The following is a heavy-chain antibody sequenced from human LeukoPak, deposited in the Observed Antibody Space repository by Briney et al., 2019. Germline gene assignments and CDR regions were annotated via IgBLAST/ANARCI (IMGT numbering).Heavy chain of an antibody. J-gene: IGHJ4*02. V-gene: IGHV4-59*01. Sequence: PSETLSLTCTVSGGSISSYYWSWIRQPPGKGLEWIADIYHTGSTNYNPSLSSRVTISIDTAKNQFSLKLTSVTAADTAVYYCARRGRNSSGWQDYLWGQGTLVTVSS. D-gene: IGHD6-25*01. CDR3: ARRGRNSSGWQDYL. CDR1: GGSISSYY. CDR2: IYHTGST.